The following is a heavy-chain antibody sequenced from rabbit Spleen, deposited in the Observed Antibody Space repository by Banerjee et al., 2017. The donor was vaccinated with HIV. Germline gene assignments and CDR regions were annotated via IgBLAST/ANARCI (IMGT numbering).Heavy chain of an antibody. Sequence: ELVESGGTLVQPGESLKLSCKASGIDFSSYGISWVRQAPGKGPEWIACIYVGSGGGTKYASWAKGRFTISKTSSTTVTLEMTSLTVADTATFFCGRAGEGGYGYLDLWGQGTLVTVS. CDR2: IYVGSGGGT. CDR3: GRAGEGGYGYLDL. CDR1: GIDFSSYG. J-gene: IGHJ4*01. D-gene: IGHD2-1*01. V-gene: IGHV1S45*01.